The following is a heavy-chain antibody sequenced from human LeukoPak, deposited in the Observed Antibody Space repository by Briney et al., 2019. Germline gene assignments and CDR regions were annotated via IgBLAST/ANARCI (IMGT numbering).Heavy chain of an antibody. D-gene: IGHD3-10*01. J-gene: IGHJ4*02. CDR1: GYTFTSYY. V-gene: IGHV1-46*01. CDR2: INPSGGST. Sequence: GASVKVSCKASGYTFTSYYMHWVRQAPGQGLEWMGIINPSGGSTSYAQKFQGRVTMTRDMSTSTVYMGLSSLRSEDTAVYYCAREGSGSYGDYWGQGTLVTVSS. CDR3: AREGSGSYGDY.